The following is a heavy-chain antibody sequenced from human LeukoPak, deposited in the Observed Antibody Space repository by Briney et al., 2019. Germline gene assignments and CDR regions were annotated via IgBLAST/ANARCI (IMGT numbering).Heavy chain of an antibody. CDR3: AKASARYYYFDY. CDR2: ISYDGSNK. D-gene: IGHD1-1*01. Sequence: GGSLRLSYAASGFTFSSHGMHSARQAPGKGLECVAVISYDGSNKCYADSVKGRFTISRDNSKNTLYLQMNSLRAEDTAVYYCAKASARYYYFDYWGQGTLVTVSS. CDR1: GFTFSSHG. V-gene: IGHV3-30*18. J-gene: IGHJ4*02.